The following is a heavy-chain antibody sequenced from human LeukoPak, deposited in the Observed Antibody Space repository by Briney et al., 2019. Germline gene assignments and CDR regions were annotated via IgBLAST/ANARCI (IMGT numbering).Heavy chain of an antibody. CDR3: ARRIAAAGISWGY. V-gene: IGHV1-2*02. CDR1: GYTFTCYY. J-gene: IGHJ4*02. D-gene: IGHD6-13*01. CDR2: INPNSGGT. Sequence: ASVKVSCKASGYTFTCYYMHWVRQAPGQGREGRGWINPNSGGTNYAQKFQGRVTMTRDTSISPAYMELSRLRSDATAVYYCARRIAAAGISWGYWGQGTLVTVSS.